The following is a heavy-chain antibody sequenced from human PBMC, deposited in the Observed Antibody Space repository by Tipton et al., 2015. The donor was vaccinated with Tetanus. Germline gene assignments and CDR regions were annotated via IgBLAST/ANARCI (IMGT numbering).Heavy chain of an antibody. Sequence: GSLRLPCAASGFTFRSYWMHWARQPPGKGLVWVSRIKSDGRKTTYADSVKGRSTISRDNAKNTLYLEMNSLRAEDTAVYYCVRDRFGGNYNIPSNWFDPWGQGSLFTVSS. J-gene: IGHJ5*02. D-gene: IGHD1-1*01. CDR2: IKSDGRKT. V-gene: IGHV3-74*01. CDR1: GFTFRSYW. CDR3: VRDRFGGNYNIPSNWFDP.